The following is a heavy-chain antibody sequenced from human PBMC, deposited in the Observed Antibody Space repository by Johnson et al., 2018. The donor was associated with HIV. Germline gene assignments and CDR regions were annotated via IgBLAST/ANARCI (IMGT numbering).Heavy chain of an antibody. CDR1: NFG. D-gene: IGHD5-12*01. CDR2: IRYDGDIT. Sequence: NFGMHWVRQAPGKGLEWVAFIRYDGDITYYLDSVKGRFTISRDNSKNTLYLQMNSLRTEDTAMYYCAKGHSSGYPKDAFDLWGRGTIVTVSS. CDR3: AKGHSSGYPKDAFDL. J-gene: IGHJ3*01. V-gene: IGHV3-30*02.